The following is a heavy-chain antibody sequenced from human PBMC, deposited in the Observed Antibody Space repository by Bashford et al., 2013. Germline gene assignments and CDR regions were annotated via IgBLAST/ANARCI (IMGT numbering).Heavy chain of an antibody. CDR1: GGSISSGSSY. Sequence: SETLSLTCTVSGGSISSGSSYWSWFRQPAGKGLEWIGRFYTSGNTNYTPSLKSRVTISVDTSKNQFSLKLTSVTAADTAVYYCARNRRKITTFANDYSLDVWGRGTTVTVSS. D-gene: IGHD3-3*01. CDR3: ARNRRKITTFANDYSLDV. CDR2: FYTSGNT. J-gene: IGHJ6*02. V-gene: IGHV4-61*02.